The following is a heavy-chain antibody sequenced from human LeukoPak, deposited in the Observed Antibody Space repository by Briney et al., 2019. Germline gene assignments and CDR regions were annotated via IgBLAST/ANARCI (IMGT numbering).Heavy chain of an antibody. D-gene: IGHD3-16*01. CDR3: AKLLGDVSTFDY. J-gene: IGHJ4*02. CDR1: GFTFSKSS. V-gene: IGHV3-7*01. CDR2: IKEDGSVE. Sequence: SGGSLRLSCAGSGFTFSKSSMAGVRQAPGKGLEWVATIKEDGSVEYYMDSVKGRFTISRDNAEKSLYLQMNSLRAEDTAAYYCAKLLGDVSTFDYWGQGTLVTASS.